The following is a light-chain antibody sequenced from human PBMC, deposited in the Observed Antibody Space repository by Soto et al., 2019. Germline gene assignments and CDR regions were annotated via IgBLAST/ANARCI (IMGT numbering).Light chain of an antibody. CDR2: GAS. CDR3: QQYGSSPPYT. V-gene: IGKV3-20*01. Sequence: EIVLTQSPGTLSLSPGERATLSCRASQSVSSSYLAWYQQKPGQAPRLLIYGASSRATGIPDRFSGRGSGTDYPLTISRREPEDFAVYYCQQYGSSPPYTFGQGTKLEIK. J-gene: IGKJ2*01. CDR1: QSVSSSY.